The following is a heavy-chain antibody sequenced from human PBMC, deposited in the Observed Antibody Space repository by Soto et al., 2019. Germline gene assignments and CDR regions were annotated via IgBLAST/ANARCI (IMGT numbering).Heavy chain of an antibody. CDR1: GYTFTSYD. CDR3: ARGPYYYDNLGGNYYYGMDV. J-gene: IGHJ6*02. V-gene: IGHV1-8*01. D-gene: IGHD3-22*01. CDR2: MSPNSGNT. Sequence: ASVKVSCKASGYTFTSYDINWVRQATGQGLEWMGWMSPNSGNTGYAQKFQGRVTMTRNTSISTAYMELSSLRSEDTAVYYCARGPYYYDNLGGNYYYGMDVWGQGTTVTVSS.